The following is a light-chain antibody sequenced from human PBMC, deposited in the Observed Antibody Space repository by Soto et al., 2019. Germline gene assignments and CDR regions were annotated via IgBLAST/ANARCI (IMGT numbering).Light chain of an antibody. V-gene: IGKV3-15*01. CDR3: QQYNNWPPVT. J-gene: IGKJ1*01. CDR2: GAS. CDR1: QRIDSAY. Sequence: EIVLTQSPGTLSLSPGERATLSCKTRQRIDSAYLAWYQQKPGQAPRLLIYGASTRATGIPARFSGSGSWTEFTLTISSLQSEDFAVYYCQQYNNWPPVTFGQGTKVDIK.